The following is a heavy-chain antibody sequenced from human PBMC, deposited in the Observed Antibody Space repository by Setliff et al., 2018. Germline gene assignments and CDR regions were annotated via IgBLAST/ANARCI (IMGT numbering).Heavy chain of an antibody. Sequence: PGGSLRLSCGASGFIFSRHAMHWVRQAPGKGLDWVAVTSDDESDKHYADSVKGRFTISRDNLKNMVYLEMNSLRADDTAVYYCVTKIGDDSDYWGQGTLVTVSS. V-gene: IGHV3-30*04. D-gene: IGHD3-16*01. J-gene: IGHJ4*02. CDR1: GFIFSRHA. CDR3: VTKIGDDSDY. CDR2: TSDDESDK.